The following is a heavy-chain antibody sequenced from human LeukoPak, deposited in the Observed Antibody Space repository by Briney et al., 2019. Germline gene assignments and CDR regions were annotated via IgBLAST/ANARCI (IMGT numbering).Heavy chain of an antibody. J-gene: IGHJ4*02. CDR2: IYSGGST. V-gene: IGHV3-53*01. CDR1: GFTVSSNY. D-gene: IGHD5-24*01. Sequence: GGSLRLSCAASGFTVSSNYMSWVRQAPGKGLEWVSVIYSGGSTYYADSVKGRFTISRDNSKNTLYLQMNSLRAEDTAVYYCARGRDGYRSQTPYYFDYWGQGTLVTVSS. CDR3: ARGRDGYRSQTPYYFDY.